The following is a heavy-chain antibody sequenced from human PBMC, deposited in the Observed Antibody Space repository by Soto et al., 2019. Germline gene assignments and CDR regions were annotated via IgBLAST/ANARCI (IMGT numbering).Heavy chain of an antibody. J-gene: IGHJ3*02. Sequence: VGSLRLSCAASGFTVSSNYMMWVRQAPWRWLEWVSVIYSGGSTSYADSVKSRFTISRDNAKNTLYLQMDILRAEDTAVYYCASPGPYSSGWTDAFXIWGQG. CDR2: IYSGGST. CDR1: GFTVSSNY. D-gene: IGHD6-19*01. CDR3: ASPGPYSSGWTDAFXI. V-gene: IGHV3-53*01.